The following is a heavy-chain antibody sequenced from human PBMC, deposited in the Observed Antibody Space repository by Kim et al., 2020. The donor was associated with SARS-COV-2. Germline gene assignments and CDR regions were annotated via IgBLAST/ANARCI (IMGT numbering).Heavy chain of an antibody. J-gene: IGHJ5*02. D-gene: IGHD3-10*01. CDR3: ARRNVLLWFGEIVTGGFDP. Sequence: RRITISVDTSKNQFSLRLSSVTAADTAVYYCARRNVLLWFGEIVTGGFDPWGQGTLVTVSS. V-gene: IGHV4-39*01.